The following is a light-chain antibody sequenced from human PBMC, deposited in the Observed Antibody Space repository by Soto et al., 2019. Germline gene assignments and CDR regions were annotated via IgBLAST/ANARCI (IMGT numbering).Light chain of an antibody. CDR1: QSVSSX. CDR2: GAS. J-gene: IGKJ5*01. Sequence: VMTQSPATQSGSPGERATLSCRASQSVSSXLAXXQXXPXXXXXLXXXGASTRATDIPATFSGSGSGTEFTLTISSLQSEEFAVYYCQQYSNWPPIPFGQGKRLEIK. CDR3: QQYSNWPPIP. V-gene: IGKV3-15*01.